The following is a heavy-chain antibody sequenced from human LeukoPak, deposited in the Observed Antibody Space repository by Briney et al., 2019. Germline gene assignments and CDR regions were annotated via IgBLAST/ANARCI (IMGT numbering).Heavy chain of an antibody. CDR1: GFTFSSHA. Sequence: PGGPLRLSCAASGFTFSSHAMSWVRQAPGKGLEWVSSISGSGADINYADPVKGRFIISRDNSKNTLYLQMSGLRAEDTAVYYCAKSAIAVAGTGAFDFWGQGTMFAVSS. D-gene: IGHD6-19*01. V-gene: IGHV3-23*01. CDR2: ISGSGADI. CDR3: AKSAIAVAGTGAFDF. J-gene: IGHJ3*01.